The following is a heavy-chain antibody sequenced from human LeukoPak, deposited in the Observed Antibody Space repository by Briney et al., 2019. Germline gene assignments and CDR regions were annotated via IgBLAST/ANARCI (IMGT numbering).Heavy chain of an antibody. V-gene: IGHV4-30-2*01. CDR3: AREATDLRAFDY. Sequence: SETLSLTCAVSGGSISSGGYSWSWIRQPPGEGLEWIGYIYHSGSTYYNPSLKGRVTISVDRSKNQFSLKLSSVTAADAAVYYCAREATDLRAFDYWGQGTLVTVSS. CDR2: IYHSGST. D-gene: IGHD2-21*02. CDR1: GGSISSGGYS. J-gene: IGHJ4*02.